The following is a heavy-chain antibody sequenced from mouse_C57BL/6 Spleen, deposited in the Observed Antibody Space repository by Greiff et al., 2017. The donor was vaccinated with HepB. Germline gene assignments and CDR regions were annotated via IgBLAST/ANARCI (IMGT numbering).Heavy chain of an antibody. Sequence: VQLQQSGAELVKPGASVKLSCKASGYTFTSYWMHWVKQRPGQGLEWIGMIHPNSGSTNYNEKFKSKATLTVDKSSSTAYMQLSSLTSEDSAVYYWAREWYLRMDYWGQGTSVTVSS. V-gene: IGHV1-64*01. CDR3: AREWYLRMDY. J-gene: IGHJ4*01. D-gene: IGHD2-1*01. CDR1: GYTFTSYW. CDR2: IHPNSGST.